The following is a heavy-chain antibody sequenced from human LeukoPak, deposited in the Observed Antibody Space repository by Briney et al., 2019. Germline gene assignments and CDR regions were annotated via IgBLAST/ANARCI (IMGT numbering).Heavy chain of an antibody. D-gene: IGHD3-22*01. CDR2: IYPGDSDT. J-gene: IGHJ4*02. CDR3: ARQYYDGSGYHLYFDY. V-gene: IGHV5-51*01. CDR1: GYSFTSYW. Sequence: GESLKISCKGSGYSFTSYWIGWVRQMPGKGLEWMGIIYPGDSDTRYSPSFQGQVTISADKSISTAYLQWSSLKASDTAMYYCARQYYDGSGYHLYFDYWGRGTLVTVSS.